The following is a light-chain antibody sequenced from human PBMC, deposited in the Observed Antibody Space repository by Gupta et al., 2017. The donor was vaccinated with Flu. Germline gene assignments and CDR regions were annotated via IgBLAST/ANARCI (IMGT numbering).Light chain of an antibody. CDR2: KAS. V-gene: IGKV1-5*03. J-gene: IGKJ1*01. Sequence: DYQMTQSPSTLSASVGDRVPITCRASQTIKTWLAWFQRKPGEAPKLLIYKASTLETGVPSRFSGSGSGTEFTLTISSLQPDDFATYYCQQYYGPWTFGQGTKVEIK. CDR1: QTIKTW. CDR3: QQYYGPWT.